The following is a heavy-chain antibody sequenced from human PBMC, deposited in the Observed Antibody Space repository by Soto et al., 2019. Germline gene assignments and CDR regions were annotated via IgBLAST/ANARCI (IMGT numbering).Heavy chain of an antibody. CDR2: IIPIFGTA. D-gene: IGHD2-2*01. CDR3: ARDIVLVPAALMNWFDP. CDR1: GGTFSSYA. Sequence: QVQLVQSGAEVKKPGSSVKVSCKASGGTFSSYAISWVRQAPGQGLEWMGGIIPIFGTANYAQKFLGRVTITADESTSTAYMELSSLRSEDTAVYYCARDIVLVPAALMNWFDPWGQGTLVTVSS. J-gene: IGHJ5*02. V-gene: IGHV1-69*12.